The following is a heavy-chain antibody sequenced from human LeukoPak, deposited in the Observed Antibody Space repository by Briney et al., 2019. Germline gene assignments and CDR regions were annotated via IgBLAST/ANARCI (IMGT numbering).Heavy chain of an antibody. Sequence: GGSLRLSCAASGFTFSSYGMHWVRQAPGKGLEWVAVISYDGSNKYYSDSGKGRFTISRDNSKNTLYLQMNRLRAEERAVYYCAKGGSTTVTLLYYWGQGTLVTVSS. CDR3: AKGGSTTVTLLYY. J-gene: IGHJ4*02. V-gene: IGHV3-30*18. CDR1: GFTFSSYG. D-gene: IGHD4-17*01. CDR2: ISYDGSNK.